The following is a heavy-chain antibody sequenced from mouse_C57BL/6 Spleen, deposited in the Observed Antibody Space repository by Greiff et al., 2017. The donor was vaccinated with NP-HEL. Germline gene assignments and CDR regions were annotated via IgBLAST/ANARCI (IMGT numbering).Heavy chain of an antibody. V-gene: IGHV3-1*01. CDR2: ISYSGST. J-gene: IGHJ4*01. CDR1: GYSITSGYD. Sequence: EVQLQESGPGMVKPSQSLSLTCTVTGYSITSGYDWHWIRHFPGNKLEWMGYISYSGSTNYNPSLKSRISITHDTSKNHFFLKLNSVTTEDTATDYCARGPEPSYAMDYWGQGTSVTVSS. CDR3: ARGPEPSYAMDY.